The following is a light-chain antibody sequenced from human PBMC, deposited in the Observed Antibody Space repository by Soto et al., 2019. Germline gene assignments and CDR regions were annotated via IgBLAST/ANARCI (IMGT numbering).Light chain of an antibody. V-gene: IGKV3-15*01. CDR2: YTS. Sequence: EIVLAQSPATQADSTVQNATLCCXASQSVSSDLAWYQQKPGQAPRLLIYYTSTRATGFPARFSGGGSGTEFTLTISSLQSEDSAFYYCQQYNKWPITFGQGTRLEIK. J-gene: IGKJ5*01. CDR3: QQYNKWPIT. CDR1: QSVSSD.